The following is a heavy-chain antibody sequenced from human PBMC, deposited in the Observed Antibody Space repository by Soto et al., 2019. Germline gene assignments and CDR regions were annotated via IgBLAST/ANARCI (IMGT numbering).Heavy chain of an antibody. Sequence: ASVKVSCKASGGTFSSYAISWVRQAPGQGLEWMGGIIPIFGTTNYAQKFQGRVTITADESTSTAYMELSSLRSEDTAVYYCARDRATYSSSSGGFNWFDPWGQGTLVTVSS. CDR3: ARDRATYSSSSGGFNWFDP. CDR1: GGTFSSYA. CDR2: IIPIFGTT. V-gene: IGHV1-69*13. D-gene: IGHD6-6*01. J-gene: IGHJ5*02.